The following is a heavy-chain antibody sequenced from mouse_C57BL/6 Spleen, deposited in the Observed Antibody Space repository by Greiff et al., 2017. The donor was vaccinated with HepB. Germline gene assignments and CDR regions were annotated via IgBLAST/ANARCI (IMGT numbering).Heavy chain of an antibody. V-gene: IGHV1-15*01. D-gene: IGHD1-1*01. CDR2: IDPETGGT. CDR3: TRGGIYDYGSSYGYFDV. Sequence: QLQQSGAELVRPGASVTLSCKASGYTFTDYEMHWVKQTPVHGLEWIGAIDPETGGTAYNQKFKGKAILTADKSSSTAYMELRSLTSEDSAVYYCTRGGIYDYGSSYGYFDVWGTGTTVTVSS. J-gene: IGHJ1*03. CDR1: GYTFTDYE.